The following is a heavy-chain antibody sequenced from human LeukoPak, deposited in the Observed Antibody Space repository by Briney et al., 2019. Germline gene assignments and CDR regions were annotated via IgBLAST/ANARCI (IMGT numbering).Heavy chain of an antibody. Sequence: ASVKVSCKASGYTFTSYDINWVRQATGQGLERMGWMNPNSGNTGYAQKFQGRVTMTRNTSISTAYMELSSLRSEDTAVYYCARGGDGGYFDWFLSFYGMDVWGQGTTVTVSS. J-gene: IGHJ6*02. V-gene: IGHV1-8*01. CDR1: GYTFTSYD. D-gene: IGHD3-9*01. CDR3: ARGGDGGYFDWFLSFYGMDV. CDR2: MNPNSGNT.